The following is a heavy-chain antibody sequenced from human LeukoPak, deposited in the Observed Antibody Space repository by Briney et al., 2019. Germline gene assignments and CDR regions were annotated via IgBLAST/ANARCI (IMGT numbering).Heavy chain of an antibody. V-gene: IGHV3-74*01. CDR3: AGYCSGGSCYKLPDY. CDR2: INSDESST. Sequence: GGSLRLSCAASGFTFSSYWMHWVRQAPGKGLVWVSRINSDESSTSYADSVKGRFTISRDNAKNTLYLQMNSLRAEATAVYYCAGYCSGGSCYKLPDYWGQGTLVTVSS. CDR1: GFTFSSYW. J-gene: IGHJ4*02. D-gene: IGHD2-15*01.